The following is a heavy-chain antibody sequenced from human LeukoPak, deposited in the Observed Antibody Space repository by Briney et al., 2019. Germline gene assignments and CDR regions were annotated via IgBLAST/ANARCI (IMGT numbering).Heavy chain of an antibody. D-gene: IGHD6-13*01. V-gene: IGHV3-23*01. Sequence: GGSLRLSCVASGFTFSSYAINWVRQAPGKGLEWVSGTSGSGGRTYYADSVMGRFTISRDNSKNTLYLQMNSLRAEDTAVYYCARLPCSSSWSTCDSWGQGTLVTVSS. J-gene: IGHJ4*02. CDR3: ARLPCSSSWSTCDS. CDR1: GFTFSSYA. CDR2: TSGSGGRT.